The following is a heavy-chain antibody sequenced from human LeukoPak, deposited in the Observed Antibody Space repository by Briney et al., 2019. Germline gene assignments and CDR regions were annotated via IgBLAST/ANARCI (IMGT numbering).Heavy chain of an antibody. CDR3: TKGDGGWYPIDS. V-gene: IGHV3-23*01. D-gene: IGHD6-19*01. CDR1: GFTFKEYG. J-gene: IGHJ4*02. CDR2: INDNGANT. Sequence: PGASLRLSCAASGFTFKEYGMSRVRQAPGKGLEWVSTINDNGANTHYADSVKGRFTISRDSSKNTLFLQMNSLRADDTARCYCTKGDGGWYPIDSWGQGTLIIVSS.